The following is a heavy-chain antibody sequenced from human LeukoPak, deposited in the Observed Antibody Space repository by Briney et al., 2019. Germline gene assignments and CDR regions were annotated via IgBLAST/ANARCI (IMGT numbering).Heavy chain of an antibody. D-gene: IGHD5-24*01. CDR3: ARSRDAYLLDY. V-gene: IGHV4-59*01. CDR1: GGSISVYY. CDR2: ISHSGSI. Sequence: SETLSLTCTVCGGSISVYYWSWVRQHPGKGLEWIGYISHSGSINYNPSLQSRVTISIDTSNNQFSLNVRSATAADTAVYYCARSRDAYLLDYWGQGTLATVSS. J-gene: IGHJ4*02.